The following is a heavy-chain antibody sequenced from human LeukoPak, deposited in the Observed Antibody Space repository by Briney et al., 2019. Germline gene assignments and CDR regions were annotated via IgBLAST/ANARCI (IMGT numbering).Heavy chain of an antibody. D-gene: IGHD3-22*01. CDR1: GYTFTSYG. CDR2: ISAYNGNT. CDR3: ARSGPSRYYDSSGYSDY. Sequence: ASVKASCKASGYTFTSYGISWVRQAPGQGLEWMGWISAYNGNTNYAQKLQGRVTMTTDTSTSTAYMELRSLRSDATAVYYCARSGPSRYYDSSGYSDYWGQGTLVTVSS. J-gene: IGHJ4*02. V-gene: IGHV1-18*01.